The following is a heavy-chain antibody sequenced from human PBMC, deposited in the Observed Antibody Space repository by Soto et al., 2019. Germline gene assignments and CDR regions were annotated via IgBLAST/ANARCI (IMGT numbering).Heavy chain of an antibody. V-gene: IGHV3-23*01. Sequence: GGSLRLSCAASGFPFDDHAMGWVRQAPGKGLECISIITGSSSSTTYADSVKGRFTISRDNAKNTLYLSMNSLRSEDTAVYYCAKATDLVFDFARGTFDMWGQGTMVTVSS. D-gene: IGHD3-3*01. CDR2: ITGSSSST. J-gene: IGHJ3*02. CDR3: AKATDLVFDFARGTFDM. CDR1: GFPFDDHA.